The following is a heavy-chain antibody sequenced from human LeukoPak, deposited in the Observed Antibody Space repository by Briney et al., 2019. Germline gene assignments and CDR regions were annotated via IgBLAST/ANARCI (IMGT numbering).Heavy chain of an antibody. Sequence: PSETLSLTCTVSGGSINSYYWSWIRQPPGKGLECIGYIHYTGSTNYNPSLKSRVTISVDTSKSQFSLKLSSVTAADTAVYYCARQGLYYYDSSGYGLWRKPFDYWGQGTLVTVSS. CDR2: IHYTGST. J-gene: IGHJ4*02. CDR3: ARQGLYYYDSSGYGLWRKPFDY. CDR1: GGSINSYY. V-gene: IGHV4-59*08. D-gene: IGHD3-22*01.